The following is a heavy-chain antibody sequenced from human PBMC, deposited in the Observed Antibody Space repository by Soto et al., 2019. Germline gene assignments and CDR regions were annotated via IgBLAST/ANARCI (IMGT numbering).Heavy chain of an antibody. D-gene: IGHD2-2*01. J-gene: IGHJ3*02. V-gene: IGHV1-18*01. CDR3: ARDWPGFCTSTNCRLGAFDI. Sequence: QDQLVQSGAEVKKPGASVKVSCKASGYTFSNYGISWVRQAPGQGLEWMGWITGYCGNTNYAQKFQGRVTLTTDTSTSTAYLDLRSLRSDDTAVYYCARDWPGFCTSTNCRLGAFDIWGQGTMVTVSS. CDR2: ITGYCGNT. CDR1: GYTFSNYG.